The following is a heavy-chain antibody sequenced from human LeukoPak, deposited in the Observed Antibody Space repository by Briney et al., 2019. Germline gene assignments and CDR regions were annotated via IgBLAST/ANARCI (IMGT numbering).Heavy chain of an antibody. CDR3: AKYSYGSGTSFDP. V-gene: IGHV3-7*01. CDR2: IKKDGSEK. D-gene: IGHD3-10*01. CDR1: GFTFSSYG. Sequence: GGSLRLSCAASGFTFSSYGMHWVRQAPGKGLEWVANIKKDGSEKHYVDSVKGRFTISRDNAKNSLYLQMNSLRAEDTAVFYCAKYSYGSGTSFDPWGQGTLVTVSS. J-gene: IGHJ5*02.